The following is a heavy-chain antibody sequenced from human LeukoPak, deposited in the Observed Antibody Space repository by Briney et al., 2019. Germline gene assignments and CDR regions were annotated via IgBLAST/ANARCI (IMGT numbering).Heavy chain of an antibody. CDR3: AKGLGFWSGYYTPFDY. CDR2: ITASGGST. CDR1: GFTFSSYA. V-gene: IGHV3-23*01. D-gene: IGHD3-3*01. J-gene: IGHJ4*02. Sequence: GGSLRLSCPASGFTFSSYAMSWVRQTPGKGLEWVSGITASGGSTYHADSVKGRFTISRGNSINTLNLQMNNLRAEDTAIYYCAKGLGFWSGYYTPFDYWGQGSSVTVSS.